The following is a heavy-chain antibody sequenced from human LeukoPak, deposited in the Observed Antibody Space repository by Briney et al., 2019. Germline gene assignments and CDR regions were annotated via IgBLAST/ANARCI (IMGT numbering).Heavy chain of an antibody. CDR1: GFTFSSYW. V-gene: IGHV3-7*01. D-gene: IGHD2-21*01. CDR3: ARDGGEGLTIFGY. J-gene: IGHJ4*02. Sequence: PGGSLRPSCAASGFTFSSYWMSWVRQAPGKGLEWVANIKQDGSEKYYVDSVKGRFTISRDNAKNSLYLQMNSLRAEDTAVYYYARDGGEGLTIFGYWGQGTLVTVSS. CDR2: IKQDGSEK.